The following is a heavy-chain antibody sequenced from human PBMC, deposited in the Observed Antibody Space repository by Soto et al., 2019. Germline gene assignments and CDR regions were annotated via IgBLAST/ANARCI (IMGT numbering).Heavy chain of an antibody. Sequence: QLQPQESGPGQVRPSETLSLTCIVSGVSVRSYTWSWVRQPANKGLEWIGRVFSSVSATYNPSLKSRVSISMDTPENRISLKLDSVTAADAGVYFCARDGMTTGDTWGPGTLVTVSS. CDR3: ARDGMTTGDT. D-gene: IGHD2-21*02. CDR2: VFSSVSA. V-gene: IGHV4-4*07. J-gene: IGHJ4*02. CDR1: GVSVRSYT.